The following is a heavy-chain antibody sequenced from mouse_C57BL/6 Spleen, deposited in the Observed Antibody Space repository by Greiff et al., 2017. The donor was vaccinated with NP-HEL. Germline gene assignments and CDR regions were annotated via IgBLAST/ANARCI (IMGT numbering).Heavy chain of an antibody. Sequence: EVQLVESGGGLVKPGGSLKLSCAASGFTFSDYGMHWVRQAPEKGLEWVAYISSGSGTIYYADTVKGRFTLSRANANNTLFLQMTSLRSEDTAMYYCERDYGSSYGYYAMDYWGQGTSVTVSS. D-gene: IGHD1-1*01. CDR2: ISSGSGTI. J-gene: IGHJ4*01. CDR1: GFTFSDYG. CDR3: ERDYGSSYGYYAMDY. V-gene: IGHV5-17*01.